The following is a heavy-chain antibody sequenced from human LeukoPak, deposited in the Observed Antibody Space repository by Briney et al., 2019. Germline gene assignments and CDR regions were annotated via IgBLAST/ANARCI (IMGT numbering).Heavy chain of an antibody. V-gene: IGHV1-2*02. Sequence: PEASVKVSCKASGYTFTSYYMHWVRQAPGQGLEWMGWINPNSGGTNYAQKFQGRVTMTRDTSISTAYMELSRLRSDDTAVYYCARGLWPSIAYYFDYWGQGTLVTVSS. D-gene: IGHD4/OR15-4a*01. CDR2: INPNSGGT. CDR3: ARGLWPSIAYYFDY. J-gene: IGHJ4*02. CDR1: GYTFTSYY.